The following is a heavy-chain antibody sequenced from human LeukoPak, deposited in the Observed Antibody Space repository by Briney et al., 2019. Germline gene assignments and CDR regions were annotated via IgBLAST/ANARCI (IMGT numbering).Heavy chain of an antibody. CDR1: GFTFSSYD. V-gene: IGHV3-13*01. CDR3: ARGGYNWNYNWFDP. D-gene: IGHD1-7*01. J-gene: IGHJ5*02. CDR2: IGTAGDT. Sequence: GGSLRLSCAASGFTFSSYDMHWVRQATGKGLEWVSAIGTAGDTYYPGSVKGRFTISRENAKNSLYLQMNSLRAGDTAVYYCARGGYNWNYNWFDPWGQGTLVTVSS.